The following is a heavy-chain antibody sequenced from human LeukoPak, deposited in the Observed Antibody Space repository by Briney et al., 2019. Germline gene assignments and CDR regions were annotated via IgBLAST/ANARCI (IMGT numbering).Heavy chain of an antibody. V-gene: IGHV3-21*01. CDR2: ISSSSSYI. D-gene: IGHD2-2*01. CDR1: GFTFSSYS. J-gene: IGHJ6*02. CDR3: ATHCSSTSCRTNYYYYGMDV. Sequence: PGGSLRLSCAASGFTFSSYSMNWVRQAPGKGLEWVSPISSSSSYIYYADSVKGRFTISRDNAKNSLYLQMNSLRAEDTAVYYCATHCSSTSCRTNYYYYGMDVWGQGTTVTVSS.